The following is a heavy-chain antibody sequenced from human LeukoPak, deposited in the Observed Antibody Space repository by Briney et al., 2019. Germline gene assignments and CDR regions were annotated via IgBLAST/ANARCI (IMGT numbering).Heavy chain of an antibody. CDR2: IYYSGGT. J-gene: IGHJ4*02. Sequence: SETLSLTCTVSGGSISSYYWSWIRQPPGKGLEWIGYIYYSGGTNYNPSLKSRVTISVDTSKNQFSLKLSSVTAADTAVYYCARGRRWIDYWGQGTLVTVSS. CDR3: ARGRRWIDY. CDR1: GGSISSYY. D-gene: IGHD5-24*01. V-gene: IGHV4-59*01.